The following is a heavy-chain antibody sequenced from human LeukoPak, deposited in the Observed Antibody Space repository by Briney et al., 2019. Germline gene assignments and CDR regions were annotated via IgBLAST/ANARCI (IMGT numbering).Heavy chain of an antibody. CDR3: ARTPGIAAAGTVFDP. CDR2: ISAYNGNT. Sequence: ASVKVSCKASGYTFTSYGISWVRQAPGQGLEWIGWISAYNGNTNYAQKLQGRVTMTTDTSTSTAYMELRSLRSDDTAVYYCARTPGIAAAGTVFDPWGQGTLVTVSS. D-gene: IGHD6-13*01. J-gene: IGHJ5*02. CDR1: GYTFTSYG. V-gene: IGHV1-18*01.